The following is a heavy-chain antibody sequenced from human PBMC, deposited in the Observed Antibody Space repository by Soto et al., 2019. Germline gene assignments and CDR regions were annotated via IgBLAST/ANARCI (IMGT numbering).Heavy chain of an antibody. CDR2: MNPNSGNT. V-gene: IGHV1-8*01. Sequence: QVQLVQSGAEVKKPGASVKVSCKASGYTFTSYDISWVRQATGQGLEWMGWMNPNSGNTGFAQKFQGRVTMTKNTSISTAYMSLSSLRSEATAVYYSARARAHYGVHVWGQGPRVTVPP. J-gene: IGHJ6*01. CDR1: GYTFTSYD. CDR3: ARARAHYGVHV.